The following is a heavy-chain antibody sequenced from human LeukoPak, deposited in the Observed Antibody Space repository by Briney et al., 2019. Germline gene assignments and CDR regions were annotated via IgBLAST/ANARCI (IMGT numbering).Heavy chain of an antibody. CDR2: IWYDGSNK. J-gene: IGHJ4*02. Sequence: PGGSLRLSCAASGFTFSSYGMHWVRQAPGKGLEWVAVIWYDGSNKYYADSVKGRFTISRDNSKNTLYLQMNSLRAEDTAVYYCAKEAFDYGDYGHWGQGTLVTVSS. D-gene: IGHD4-17*01. CDR3: AKEAFDYGDYGH. CDR1: GFTFSSYG. V-gene: IGHV3-33*06.